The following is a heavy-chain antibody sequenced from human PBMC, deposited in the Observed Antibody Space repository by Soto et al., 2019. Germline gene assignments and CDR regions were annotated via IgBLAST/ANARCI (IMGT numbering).Heavy chain of an antibody. J-gene: IGHJ4*02. D-gene: IGHD2-21*02. Sequence: QVQLAESGGGVVQPGRSLRLSCAATGFTFSNYGMHWVRQAPGKGLEWVAVILKDGSDQKYADSMKGRFTISRDNSENTLYLHMNSLRAEDTAVYYCARDDDCPDNAFDYWGQGTPVTVSS. V-gene: IGHV3-33*01. CDR2: ILKDGSDQ. CDR1: GFTFSNYG. CDR3: ARDDDCPDNAFDY.